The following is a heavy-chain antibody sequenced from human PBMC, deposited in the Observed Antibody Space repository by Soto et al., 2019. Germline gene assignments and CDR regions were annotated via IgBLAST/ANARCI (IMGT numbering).Heavy chain of an antibody. CDR2: IYYSGST. V-gene: IGHV4-31*03. CDR1: GGSISSGGYY. Sequence: QVQLQESGPGLVKPSQTLSLTCTVSGGSISSGGYYWSWIRQHPGKGLEWIGYIYYSGSTYYNPSLKSRVTISVDTSKNQFSLKLGSVTAADTAVYYCARDLCSVGGSCYRWRYYGMDVWGQGTTVTVSS. D-gene: IGHD2-15*01. CDR3: ARDLCSVGGSCYRWRYYGMDV. J-gene: IGHJ6*02.